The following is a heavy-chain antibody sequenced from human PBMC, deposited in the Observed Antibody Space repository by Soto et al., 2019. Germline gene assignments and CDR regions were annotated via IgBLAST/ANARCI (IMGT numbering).Heavy chain of an antibody. Sequence: EVQLLESGGGLVQPGGSLRLSCAASGFTFSSYAMSWVRQAPGKGLELVSGISGSGGSTYYADSVKGRFTISRDNSKNTLYLQMNSLRAEDTAVYYCAKVGEMAPPGGMDVWGQGTTVTVSS. V-gene: IGHV3-23*01. CDR1: GFTFSSYA. CDR2: ISGSGGST. CDR3: AKVGEMAPPGGMDV. D-gene: IGHD3-16*01. J-gene: IGHJ6*02.